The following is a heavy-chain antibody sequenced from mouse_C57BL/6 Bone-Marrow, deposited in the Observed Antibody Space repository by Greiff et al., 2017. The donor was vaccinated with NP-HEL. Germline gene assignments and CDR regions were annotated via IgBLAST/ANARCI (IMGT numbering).Heavy chain of an antibody. V-gene: IGHV1-50*01. D-gene: IGHD2-3*01. CDR3: ARWMGLDWYVDV. J-gene: IGHJ1*03. CDR1: GYTFTSYW. Sequence: QVQLQQPGAELVKPGASVKLSCKASGYTFTSYWMQWVKQRPGQGLEWIGEIDPSDSYTNYNQKFKGKATLTVDTSSSTAYMQLSSLTSEDSAVYYCARWMGLDWYVDVWGTGTTVTVSS. CDR2: IDPSDSYT.